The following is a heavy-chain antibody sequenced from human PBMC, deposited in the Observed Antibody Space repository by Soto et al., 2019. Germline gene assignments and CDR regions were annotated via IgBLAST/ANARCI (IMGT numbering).Heavy chain of an antibody. J-gene: IGHJ4*02. CDR2: ISTYNGNT. CDR1: GYTFTTYG. CDR3: ARGPTDYYDNSGNYFLDY. V-gene: IGHV1-18*01. Sequence: QVQLVQSGAEVKKPAASVKVSCKASGYTFTTYGMSWVRQAPGQGLDWMGWISTYNGNTKYAERLQGRVTMTTDTTTSTAYMELRSLRSDDTAVYYCARGPTDYYDNSGNYFLDYWGQGTLVTVSS. D-gene: IGHD3-22*01.